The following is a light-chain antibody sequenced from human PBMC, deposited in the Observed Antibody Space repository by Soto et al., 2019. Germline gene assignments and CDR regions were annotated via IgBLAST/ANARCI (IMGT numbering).Light chain of an antibody. CDR2: EVS. CDR3: TSHAGSINLV. CDR1: SSDVGGYNY. V-gene: IGLV2-8*01. Sequence: QSALTQPPSASGSPGQSVTISCTGTSSDVGGYNYVSWYQQHPGKAPKLMIYEVSKRPSGVPDRFSGSKSGNTASLTVSGLQAEDEADYYCTSHAGSINLVFGGGTKVTV. J-gene: IGLJ2*01.